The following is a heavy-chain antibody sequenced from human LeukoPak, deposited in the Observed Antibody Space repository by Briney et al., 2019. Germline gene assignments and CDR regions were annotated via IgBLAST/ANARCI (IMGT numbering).Heavy chain of an antibody. Sequence: QPGRSLRLSCAASGFTFSSHAIHWVRQAPGKGLEWVAVVSYDGSDKYYADSVKGRFTISRDNSRNMVNLQMSSLRTEDTAVYYCAREGRRGGSFYYDADGYRAYSDYWGQGTLVTVSS. CDR1: GFTFSSHA. D-gene: IGHD3-16*01. V-gene: IGHV3-30-3*01. J-gene: IGHJ4*02. CDR3: AREGRRGGSFYYDADGYRAYSDY. CDR2: VSYDGSDK.